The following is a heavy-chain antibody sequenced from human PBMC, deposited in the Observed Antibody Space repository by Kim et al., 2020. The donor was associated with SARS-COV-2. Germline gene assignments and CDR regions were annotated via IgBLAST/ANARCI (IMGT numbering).Heavy chain of an antibody. J-gene: IGHJ4*02. CDR2: ISNSDST. Sequence: SETLSLTCSVSGASISRYFWTWIRQPPGKGLEWIGYISNSDSTNYNPSLKTRVTISVDASKNQFSLKLSSVTAADTAIYYCARHGYSGNWYWGGYDYWGRGTLVTVSS. CDR3: ARHGYSGNWYWGGYDY. D-gene: IGHD6-13*01. CDR1: GASISRYF. V-gene: IGHV4-59*08.